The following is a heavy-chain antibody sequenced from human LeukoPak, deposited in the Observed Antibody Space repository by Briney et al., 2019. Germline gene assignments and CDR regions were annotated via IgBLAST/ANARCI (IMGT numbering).Heavy chain of an antibody. V-gene: IGHV4-34*01. CDR2: INHSGST. J-gene: IGHJ6*02. CDR3: ARASTVVVPAAMRYYYYGMDV. D-gene: IGHD2-2*01. CDR1: GGSFSGYY. Sequence: SETLSLTCAVYGGSFSGYYWSWIRQPPGKGLEWIGEINHSGSTNYNPSLKSRVTISVDTSKNQFSLKLSSVTAADTAVYYCARASTVVVPAAMRYYYYGMDVWGQGTTVTVSS.